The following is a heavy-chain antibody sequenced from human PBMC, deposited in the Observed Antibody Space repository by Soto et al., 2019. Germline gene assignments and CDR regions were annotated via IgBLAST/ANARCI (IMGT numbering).Heavy chain of an antibody. Sequence: ASVKVSCKASGYTFTSCGISWVRQDPGQGLEWMGWISADNGNTNYAQKLQGRVTMXADTSTSTAYMDLRRLRSDDTAPYYCARGGFPYSYGSGSLAMMNGFDPWGQGTLVTVFS. D-gene: IGHD3-10*01. J-gene: IGHJ5*02. V-gene: IGHV1-18*04. CDR3: ARGGFPYSYGSGSLAMMNGFDP. CDR2: ISADNGNT. CDR1: GYTFTSCG.